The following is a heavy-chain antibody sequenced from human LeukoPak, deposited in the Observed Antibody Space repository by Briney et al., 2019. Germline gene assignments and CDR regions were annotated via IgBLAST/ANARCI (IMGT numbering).Heavy chain of an antibody. CDR2: IYPGDSDT. D-gene: IGHD3-9*01. J-gene: IGHJ4*02. CDR3: ARRAYDILTAPAVYYFDY. Sequence: GESLKISCRGSGYNFTNYWIGWVRQMPGKGLEWMGIIYPGDSDTRYSPSFQGQVTISADKSISTAYLQWGGLKASDTAMYYCARRAYDILTAPAVYYFDYWGQGTLVTVSS. V-gene: IGHV5-51*01. CDR1: GYNFTNYW.